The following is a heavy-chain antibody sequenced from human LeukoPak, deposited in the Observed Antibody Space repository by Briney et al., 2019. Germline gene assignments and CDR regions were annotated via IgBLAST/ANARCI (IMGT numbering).Heavy chain of an antibody. CDR3: ARDRIRSSVAVAGTRHAFDN. J-gene: IGHJ3*02. V-gene: IGHV3-11*06. CDR2: ISSSSSYT. Sequence: GGSLRLSCAASGFTFSDYYMSWIRQAAGKGLEWVSYISSSSSYTNYADSVKGRFTISRDNAKNSLYLQMNSLRAEDTAVYYCARDRIRSSVAVAGTRHAFDNWGQGTMVTVSS. D-gene: IGHD6-19*01. CDR1: GFTFSDYY.